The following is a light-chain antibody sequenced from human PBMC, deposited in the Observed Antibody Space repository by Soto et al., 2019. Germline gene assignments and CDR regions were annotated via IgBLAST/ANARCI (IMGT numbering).Light chain of an antibody. Sequence: DIQMTQSPSSLSGSVGDRVTITCQASQDIRKYLNWYHQKPGEAPKLLIYDASTLETGVTSRFSGSGSGTGFTFTISGLQPEDVGTYYCQQYENLPMTFGQGTRLEIK. V-gene: IGKV1-33*01. J-gene: IGKJ5*01. CDR2: DAS. CDR1: QDIRKY. CDR3: QQYENLPMT.